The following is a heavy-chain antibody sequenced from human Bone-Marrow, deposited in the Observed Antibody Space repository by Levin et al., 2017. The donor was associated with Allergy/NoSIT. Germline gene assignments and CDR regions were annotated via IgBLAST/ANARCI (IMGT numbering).Heavy chain of an antibody. CDR2: IYYSGST. Sequence: PSETLSLTCTVSGGSISSYYWSWIRQPPGKGLEWIGHIYYSGSTNYNPSLKSRVTISVDTSKNQFSLKLSSVTAADTAVYFCARAEPRYSYGFRVQGPFWYWGQGTLVTVSS. CDR3: ARAEPRYSYGFRVQGPFWY. CDR1: GGSISSYY. V-gene: IGHV4-59*01. D-gene: IGHD5-18*01. J-gene: IGHJ4*02.